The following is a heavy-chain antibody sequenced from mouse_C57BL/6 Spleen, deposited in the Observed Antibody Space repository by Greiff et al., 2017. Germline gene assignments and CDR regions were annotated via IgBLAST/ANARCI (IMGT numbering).Heavy chain of an antibody. CDR2: IYPGDGDT. J-gene: IGHJ1*03. Sequence: VQGVESGAELVKPGASVKISCKASGYAFSSYWMNWVKQRPGKGLEWIGQIYPGDGDTNYNGKFKGKATLTADKSSSTAYMQLSSLTSEDSAVYFCARHGHWYFDVWGTGTTVTVSS. V-gene: IGHV1-80*01. CDR1: GYAFSSYW. CDR3: ARHGHWYFDV.